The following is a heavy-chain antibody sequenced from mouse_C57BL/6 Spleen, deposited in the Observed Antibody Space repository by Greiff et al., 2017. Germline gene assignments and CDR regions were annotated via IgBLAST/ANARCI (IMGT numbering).Heavy chain of an antibody. V-gene: IGHV7-3*01. CDR2: IRNKANGYTT. J-gene: IGHJ2*01. D-gene: IGHD2-4*01. CDR1: GFTFTDYY. CDR3: ARAYYDYDGTYYFDY. Sequence: EVQLQESGGGLVQPGGSLSLSCAASGFTFTDYYMSWVRQPPGKALEWLGFIRNKANGYTTEYSASVKGRFTISRDNSQSILYLQMNALRAEDSATYYCARAYYDYDGTYYFDYWGQGTTLTVSS.